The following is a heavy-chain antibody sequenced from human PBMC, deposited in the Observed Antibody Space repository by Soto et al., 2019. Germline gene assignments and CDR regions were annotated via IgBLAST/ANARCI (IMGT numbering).Heavy chain of an antibody. D-gene: IGHD2-15*01. J-gene: IGHJ5*02. Sequence: PSETLSLTGCVSGCSISSINWWSWVRQTPGKGLEWIGEIYHTGTTDYNPSLKSRVTISIDKSKNQFFLNLTSVTAADTALYYCARSPNIHSQTWFDPWGQGTWVTVSS. CDR3: ARSPNIHSQTWFDP. V-gene: IGHV4-4*02. CDR1: GCSISSINW. CDR2: IYHTGTT.